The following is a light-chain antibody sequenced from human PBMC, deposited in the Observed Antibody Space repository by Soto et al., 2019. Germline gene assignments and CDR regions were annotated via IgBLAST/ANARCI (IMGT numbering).Light chain of an antibody. Sequence: EIVLTQSPGTLSLSPGERATLSCRASQSVSSSFLAWYQQKPGQAPRLLMYGASTRATCIPDRFSGSGSGTNFTPPTSSLEPEDFAVYYCQQYGSSLVTFGQGTKVDNK. CDR2: GAS. V-gene: IGKV3-20*01. CDR3: QQYGSSLVT. CDR1: QSVSSSF. J-gene: IGKJ1*01.